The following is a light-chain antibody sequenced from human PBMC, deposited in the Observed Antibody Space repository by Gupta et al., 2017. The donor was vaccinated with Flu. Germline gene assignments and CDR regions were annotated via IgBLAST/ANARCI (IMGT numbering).Light chain of an antibody. CDR3: QQYDNLSFT. CDR2: DAS. Sequence: DIQMTQSPSSLSASVGDRVTITRQASQDISNYLNWYQQKPGKAPKLLIYDASNLETGVPSRFSGSGSGTDFTFTISSLQPEDIATYYCQQYDNLSFTFGPGTKVDIK. J-gene: IGKJ3*01. V-gene: IGKV1-33*01. CDR1: QDISNY.